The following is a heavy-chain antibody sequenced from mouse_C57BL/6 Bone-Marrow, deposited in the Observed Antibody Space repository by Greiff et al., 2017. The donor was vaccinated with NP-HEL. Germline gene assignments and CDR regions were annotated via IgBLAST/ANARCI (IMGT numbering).Heavy chain of an antibody. V-gene: IGHV1-5*01. J-gene: IGHJ3*01. CDR2: IYPGNSDT. CDR1: GYTFTSYW. CDR3: TREHYYGLFAY. D-gene: IGHD1-1*01. Sequence: EVQLQQSGTVLARPGASVKMSCKTSGYTFTSYWMHWVKQRPGQGLDWIGAIYPGNSDTSYNQKFKGKAKLTAVTSASTAYMELSSLTNEDSEVYYCTREHYYGLFAYWGQGTLVTVSA.